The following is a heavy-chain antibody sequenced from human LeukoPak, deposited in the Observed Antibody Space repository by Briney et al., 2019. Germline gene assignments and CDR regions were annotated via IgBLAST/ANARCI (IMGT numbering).Heavy chain of an antibody. CDR1: GGTFSSYA. D-gene: IGHD3-22*01. J-gene: IGHJ5*02. CDR2: LIPIFGTA. CDR3: ARDFDSSGYYYAAPFDP. V-gene: IGHV1-69*13. Sequence: ASVKVSCKASGGTFSSYAISWVRQAPGQGLEWMGGLIPIFGTANYAQKFQGRVTITADESTSTAYMELSSLRSEDTAVYYCARDFDSSGYYYAAPFDPWGQGTLVTVSS.